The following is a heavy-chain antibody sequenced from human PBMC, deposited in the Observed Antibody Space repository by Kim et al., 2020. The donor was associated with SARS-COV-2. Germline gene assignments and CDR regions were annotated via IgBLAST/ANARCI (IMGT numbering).Heavy chain of an antibody. Sequence: SETMSLTCTVSGGSISSSSYYWGWIRQPPGKGLEWIGSIYYSGSTYYNPSLKSRVTISVDTSKNQFSLKLSSVTAADTAVYYCARGYCSSTSCYTDRKYYGMDVWGQGTTVTVSS. J-gene: IGHJ6*02. CDR1: GGSISSSSYY. V-gene: IGHV4-39*01. D-gene: IGHD2-2*02. CDR2: IYYSGST. CDR3: ARGYCSSTSCYTDRKYYGMDV.